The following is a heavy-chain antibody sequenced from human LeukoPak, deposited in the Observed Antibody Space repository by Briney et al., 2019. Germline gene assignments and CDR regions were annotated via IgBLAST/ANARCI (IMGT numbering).Heavy chain of an antibody. J-gene: IGHJ4*02. Sequence: SQTLSLTCALSGDSVSSNSAAWNWIRQSPSRGLEWLGRTYYRSKWYNDYAVSVKSRITINPDTSKNQSSLQLSSVTPEDTAVYYCARYYDILTGYSEWGQGTLVTVSS. V-gene: IGHV6-1*01. CDR1: GDSVSSNSAA. CDR3: ARYYDILTGYSE. CDR2: TYYRSKWYN. D-gene: IGHD3-9*01.